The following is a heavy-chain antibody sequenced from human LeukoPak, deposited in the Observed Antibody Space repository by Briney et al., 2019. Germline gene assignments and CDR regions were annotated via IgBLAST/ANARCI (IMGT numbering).Heavy chain of an antibody. Sequence: GGSLRLSCAASGFTFSNAWMSWVRQAPGKGLEWVSAISGSGGSTYYADSVKGRFTISRDNSKNTLCLQMNSLRAEDTAVYYCAKSHIVFYGMDVWGQGTTVTVSS. CDR2: ISGSGGST. CDR1: GFTFSNAW. D-gene: IGHD2-15*01. CDR3: AKSHIVFYGMDV. V-gene: IGHV3-23*01. J-gene: IGHJ6*02.